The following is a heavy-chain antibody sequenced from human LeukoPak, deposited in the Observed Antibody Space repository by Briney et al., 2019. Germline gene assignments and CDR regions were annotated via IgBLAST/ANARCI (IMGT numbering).Heavy chain of an antibody. CDR2: IYWDDDK. CDR3: AHRDSSWYFFDY. V-gene: IGHV2-5*02. CDR1: GFSLSTSGVG. Sequence: ESGPTLVNPTQTLTLTCTFSGFSLSTSGVGVGWIRQPPGKALEWLALIYWDDDKRYSPSLKSRVTISKDTSKNQVVLTMTNMDPVDTATYYCAHRDSSWYFFDYWGQGTLVTVSS. D-gene: IGHD6-13*01. J-gene: IGHJ4*02.